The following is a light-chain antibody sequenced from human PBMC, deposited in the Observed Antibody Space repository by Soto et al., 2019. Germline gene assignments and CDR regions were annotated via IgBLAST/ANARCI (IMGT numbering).Light chain of an antibody. Sequence: QSALTQPASVSGSPGQSITISCTGTSRDVGGYNYVSWHQQHPGKAPKVIITEVSNRPSGVSNRFSGSKSGNTASLTISVLLAEDEADYYCSSYVNYNTFVIFGGGTKLTVL. J-gene: IGLJ2*01. V-gene: IGLV2-14*01. CDR2: EVS. CDR1: SRDVGGYNY. CDR3: SSYVNYNTFVI.